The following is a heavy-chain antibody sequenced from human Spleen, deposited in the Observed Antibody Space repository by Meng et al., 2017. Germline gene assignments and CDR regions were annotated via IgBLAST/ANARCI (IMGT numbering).Heavy chain of an antibody. D-gene: IGHD3-16*01. V-gene: IGHV5-51*01. CDR1: GYSFTSYW. Sequence: GESLKISCKGSGYSFTSYWIGWVRQMPGKGLEWMGIIYPGDSDTRYSPSFQGQVTISADKSISTAYLQWSRLKASDTDMYYCARLESFGDYGSGRPPNWFDPWGQGTLVTVSS. CDR2: IYPGDSDT. J-gene: IGHJ5*02. CDR3: ARLESFGDYGSGRPPNWFDP.